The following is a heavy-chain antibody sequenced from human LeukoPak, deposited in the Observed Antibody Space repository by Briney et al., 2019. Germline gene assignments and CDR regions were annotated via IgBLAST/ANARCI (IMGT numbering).Heavy chain of an antibody. V-gene: IGHV4-4*07. D-gene: IGHD1-26*01. CDR3: ARGVSSVGATSPLDY. J-gene: IGHJ4*02. Sequence: SETLSLTCTVSGGSISSYYWSWIRQPAGKGLEWIGRIYTSGSTNYNPSLKSRVTMSVDTSKNQFSLKLSSVTAADTAVYYCARGVSSVGATSPLDYWGQGTLVTVSS. CDR2: IYTSGST. CDR1: GGSISSYY.